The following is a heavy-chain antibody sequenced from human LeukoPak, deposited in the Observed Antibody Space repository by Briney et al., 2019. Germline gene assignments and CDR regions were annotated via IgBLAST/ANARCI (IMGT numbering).Heavy chain of an antibody. D-gene: IGHD6-19*01. CDR3: ARVSGWTGYYFDY. Sequence: SETLSLTCTVSGGSISNYYWSWIRQPPGKGLECIGYIYYSGTTNYNPSLKSRVTISVDTSKNQFSLKLSSVTAADTAVYYCARVSGWTGYYFDYWGQGTLVTVSS. CDR1: GGSISNYY. V-gene: IGHV4-59*08. CDR2: IYYSGTT. J-gene: IGHJ4*02.